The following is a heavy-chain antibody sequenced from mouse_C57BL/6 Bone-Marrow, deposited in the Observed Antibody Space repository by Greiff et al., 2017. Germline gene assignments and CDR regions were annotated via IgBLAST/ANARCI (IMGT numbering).Heavy chain of an antibody. CDR3: SKFTTVNYFDY. J-gene: IGHJ2*01. CDR1: GFSFTSYG. V-gene: IGHV2-4*01. D-gene: IGHD1-1*01. Sequence: QVQLKESGPGLVQPSQSLSITCTVSGFSFTSYGLHWVRQPPGKGLEWLGVIWSGGSTDYNAAFISRLSISKDNSKSQVFFKMISLQADDTAISYFSKFTTVNYFDYWGQGTTLTVSS. CDR2: IWSGGST.